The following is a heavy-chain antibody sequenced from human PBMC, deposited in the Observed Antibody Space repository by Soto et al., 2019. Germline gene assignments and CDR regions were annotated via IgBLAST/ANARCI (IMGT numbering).Heavy chain of an antibody. Sequence: QVKLVESGGGVVQPGRSLRLSCVASRFTFSSYGMHWVRQAPGKGLERVAFISYDGSNKYSAESVKGRFTISKDNSKNTVSLQMDSLRVDDTAMYYCAKSDYGALTSYFEYWGPGTLVTASS. V-gene: IGHV3-30*18. J-gene: IGHJ4*02. CDR1: RFTFSSYG. CDR3: AKSDYGALTSYFEY. CDR2: ISYDGSNK. D-gene: IGHD4-17*01.